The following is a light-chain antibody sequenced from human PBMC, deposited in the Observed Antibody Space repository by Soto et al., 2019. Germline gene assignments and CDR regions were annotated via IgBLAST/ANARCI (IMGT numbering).Light chain of an antibody. CDR1: TSDVGAYNL. J-gene: IGLJ2*01. CDR3: AVWDDSLSGRVV. Sequence: QSALTQPRSVSGSPGQSITLSCDGSTSDVGAYNLVSWYQQHPGEAPKLMIYDVIKRPSGVPYRFSGSKSGNTASLTISGLQADDEADYYCAVWDDSLSGRVVFGGGTKLTVL. CDR2: DVI. V-gene: IGLV2-11*01.